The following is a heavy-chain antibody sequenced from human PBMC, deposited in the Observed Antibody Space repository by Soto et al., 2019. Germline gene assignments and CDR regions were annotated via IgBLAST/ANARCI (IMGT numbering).Heavy chain of an antibody. J-gene: IGHJ4*02. Sequence: PGGSLRLSCAASGFTFSSYAMSWVRQAPGKGLEWVSGISGSGGSTYYADSVKGRFTISRDNSKSTLYLQLNSLRAEDTALYYCIRSFLGNSDYWGQGTLVTVSS. V-gene: IGHV3-23*01. D-gene: IGHD3-3*02. CDR2: ISGSGGST. CDR3: IRSFLGNSDY. CDR1: GFTFSSYA.